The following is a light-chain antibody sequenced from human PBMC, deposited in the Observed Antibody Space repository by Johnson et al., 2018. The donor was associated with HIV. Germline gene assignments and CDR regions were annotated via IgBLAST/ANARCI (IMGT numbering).Light chain of an antibody. CDR2: VNN. CDR1: SSNIGNNY. V-gene: IGLV1-51*01. Sequence: SVLTQPPSVSAAPGQKVTISCSGSSSNIGNNYVSWYQQLPGTAPKLLIYVNNKRPSGIPDRFSGSKSGTSATLGITGLQTGDEADYYCGTWDSGLGAVYVFGPGTKVTVL. J-gene: IGLJ1*01. CDR3: GTWDSGLGAVYV.